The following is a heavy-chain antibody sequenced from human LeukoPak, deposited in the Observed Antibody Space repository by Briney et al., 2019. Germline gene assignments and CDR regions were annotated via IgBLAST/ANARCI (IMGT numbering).Heavy chain of an antibody. V-gene: IGHV3-21*01. Sequence: GGSLRLSCAASGFTFSSYSMNWVRQAPGKGLEWVSSISSSSSAYIYYADSVEGRFTISRDSAKNSLYLQMNSLRTEDTAVYYCASSSTGDYWGQGTLVTVSS. CDR1: GFTFSSYS. J-gene: IGHJ4*02. D-gene: IGHD2-8*02. CDR2: ISSSSSAYI. CDR3: ASSSTGDY.